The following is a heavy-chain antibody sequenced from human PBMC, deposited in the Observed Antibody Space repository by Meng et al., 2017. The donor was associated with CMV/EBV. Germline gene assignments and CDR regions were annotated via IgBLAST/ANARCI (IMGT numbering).Heavy chain of an antibody. Sequence: YGGSFSGYYWSWIRQPPGKGLEWIGEINHSGSTNYNPSLKSRVTISVDTSKNQFSLKLSSVTAADTAVYYCARELNRYDFWSGRRWFDPWGQGTLVTVS. J-gene: IGHJ5*02. CDR2: INHSGST. D-gene: IGHD3-3*01. CDR1: GGSFSGYY. CDR3: ARELNRYDFWSGRRWFDP. V-gene: IGHV4-34*01.